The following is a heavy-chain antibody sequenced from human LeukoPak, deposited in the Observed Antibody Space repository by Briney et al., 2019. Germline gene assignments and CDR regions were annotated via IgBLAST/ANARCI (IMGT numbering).Heavy chain of an antibody. D-gene: IGHD3-10*01. V-gene: IGHV5-51*01. Sequence: GESLKISCKVSGYSFSSYWIGWVRQMPGRGLEWMGIIYPDDSDSRYSPSFQGQVTISADKSTSTAYLQWSSLKASDTGIYYCARRLATMVRGVNYFFDHWGQGTLVIVSS. CDR2: IYPDDSDS. J-gene: IGHJ4*02. CDR3: ARRLATMVRGVNYFFDH. CDR1: GYSFSSYW.